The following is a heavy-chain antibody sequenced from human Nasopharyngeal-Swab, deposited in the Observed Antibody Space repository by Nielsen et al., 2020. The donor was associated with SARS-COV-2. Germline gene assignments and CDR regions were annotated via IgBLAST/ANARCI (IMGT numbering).Heavy chain of an antibody. CDR2: VHHSGNT. V-gene: IGHV4-4*02. CDR3: ARSLVGCSSHTCALMN. D-gene: IGHD2-2*01. Sequence: VRQAAGKGLEWIVEVHHSGNTHYNPALKSQVVISADKSNQFSLRLNSVTAADTALYYCARSLVGCSSHTCALMNWGHGTLVTVSS. J-gene: IGHJ4*01.